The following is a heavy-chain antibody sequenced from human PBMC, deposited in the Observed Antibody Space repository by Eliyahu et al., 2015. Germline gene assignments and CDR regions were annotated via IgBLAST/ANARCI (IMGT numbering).Heavy chain of an antibody. D-gene: IGHD6-19*01. CDR3: ARLEGGIAVAGTGWFDP. J-gene: IGHJ5*02. V-gene: IGHV4-4*09. CDR2: IYTSGST. Sequence: QVQLQESGPGLVKPSETLSLTCXVXGGSISXYYWSWIRQPPGKGLEGIGYIYTSGSTNYNPSLKSRVTISVDTSKNQFSLKLSSVTAADTAVYYCARLEGGIAVAGTGWFDPWGQGTLVTVSS. CDR1: GGSISXYY.